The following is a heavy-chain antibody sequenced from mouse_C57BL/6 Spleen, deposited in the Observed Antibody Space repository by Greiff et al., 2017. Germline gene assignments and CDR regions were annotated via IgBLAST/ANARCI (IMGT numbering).Heavy chain of an antibody. Sequence: QVQLQQSGAELVRPGASVKLSCKASGYTFTDYYINWVKQRPGQGLEWIARIYPGSGNTYYNEKFKGKATLTAEKSSSTAYMQLSSLTSEDSAVYFCAVYYGYDGGTWFAYWGQGTLVTVSA. J-gene: IGHJ3*01. D-gene: IGHD2-2*01. V-gene: IGHV1-76*01. CDR3: AVYYGYDGGTWFAY. CDR1: GYTFTDYY. CDR2: IYPGSGNT.